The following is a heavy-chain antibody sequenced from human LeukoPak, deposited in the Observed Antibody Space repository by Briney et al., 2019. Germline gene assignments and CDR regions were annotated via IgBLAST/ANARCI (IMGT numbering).Heavy chain of an antibody. Sequence: GESLKISCKTSGYDFSTHWIGWVRQVPGKGLEWMGIIYPGDSDTRYSPSFQGQVTISADKSISTAYLQWSSLKASDTAMYYCAIRTYSSSWYGLDYWGQGTLVTVSS. CDR1: GYDFSTHW. J-gene: IGHJ4*02. CDR2: IYPGDSDT. V-gene: IGHV5-51*01. D-gene: IGHD6-13*01. CDR3: AIRTYSSSWYGLDY.